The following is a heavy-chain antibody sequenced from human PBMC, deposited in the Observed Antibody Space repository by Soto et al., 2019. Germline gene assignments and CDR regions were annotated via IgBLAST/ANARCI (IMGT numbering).Heavy chain of an antibody. CDR1: GYTFTSYA. D-gene: IGHD6-19*01. J-gene: IGHJ6*02. V-gene: IGHV1-3*01. CDR3: ARSRDRYSSGWYISYYGMDV. CDR2: INAGNGNT. Sequence: ASVKVSCKASGYTFTSYAMHWVRQAPGQRLEWMGWINAGNGNTKYSQKFQGRVTITRDTSASTAYMELSSLRSEDTAVYYCARSRDRYSSGWYISYYGMDVWRQVTTFPVSS.